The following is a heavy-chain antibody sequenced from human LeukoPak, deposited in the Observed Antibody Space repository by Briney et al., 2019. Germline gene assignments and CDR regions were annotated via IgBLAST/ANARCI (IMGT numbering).Heavy chain of an antibody. CDR3: ARVGGTRDYYFYMDV. CDR2: SNWDSGYI. V-gene: IGHV3-9*01. D-gene: IGHD1-26*01. Sequence: GGSLRLSCAASGFTYDDYAMHWVRQAPGKGLEWVSGSNWDSGYIGYADSVKGRFTISRDNAKNSLYLQMSSLRAEDTALYYCARVGGTRDYYFYMDVWGKGTTVTVSS. J-gene: IGHJ6*03. CDR1: GFTYDDYA.